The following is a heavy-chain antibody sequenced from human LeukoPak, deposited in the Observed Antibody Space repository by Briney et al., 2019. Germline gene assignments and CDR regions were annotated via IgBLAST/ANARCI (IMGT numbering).Heavy chain of an antibody. V-gene: IGHV3-7*01. CDR2: IKKDGSEK. J-gene: IGHJ4*02. CDR3: ARPLRYDFSSGYLDY. Sequence: GGSQTLLCAASGFTLSSYWMSWARQAPGKGREWVPNIKKDGSEKYYVDSVKGRFPISRDNAKNSLYLQMNSLRAEHTAGYYCARPLRYDFSSGYLDYWGEGTLVTVSS. D-gene: IGHD3-3*01. CDR1: GFTLSSYW.